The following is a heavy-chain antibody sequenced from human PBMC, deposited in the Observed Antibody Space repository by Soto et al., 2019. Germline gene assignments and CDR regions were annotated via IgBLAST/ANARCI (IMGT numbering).Heavy chain of an antibody. J-gene: IGHJ4*02. CDR3: AGGHVAYKVRY. D-gene: IGHD1-1*01. CDR2: ISYTGTT. Sequence: QVQLQESGPGLVKPSQTLSLTCTVSGGSISSGGTGSYWTWIRQLPGKGPEWIGYISYTGTTYYTPSLTLRPTTSIDASENQFSLPRTSVTAAHTAVYFCAGGHVAYKVRYWGQGTLVTVSS. CDR1: GGSISSGGTGSY. V-gene: IGHV4-31*03.